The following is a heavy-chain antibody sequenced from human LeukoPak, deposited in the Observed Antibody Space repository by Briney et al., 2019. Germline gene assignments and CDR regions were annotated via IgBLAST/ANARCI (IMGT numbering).Heavy chain of an antibody. V-gene: IGHV1-18*01. J-gene: IGHJ4*02. Sequence: ASVKVSCKASGYTFTSYGISWLRQAPGQGLEWMGWISAYNGNTNYAQKLQGRVTMTTDTSTSTAYMELRSLRSDDTAVYYCARGRAQYSSGWYWVDWGQGTLVTVSS. CDR3: ARGRAQYSSGWYWVD. D-gene: IGHD6-19*01. CDR1: GYTFTSYG. CDR2: ISAYNGNT.